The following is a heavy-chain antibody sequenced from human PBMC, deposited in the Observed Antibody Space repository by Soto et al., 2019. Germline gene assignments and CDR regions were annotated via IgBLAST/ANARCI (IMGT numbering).Heavy chain of an antibody. CDR2: ISAYNGNT. Sequence: ASVKVSCKASGYTFTSYGISWVRQAPGQGLEWMGWISAYNGNTSYAQKLQGRVTMTTDTSTSTAYMGLRSLRSDDTAVYYCARDLVGAIETYYYYGMDVWGQGTTVTVSS. J-gene: IGHJ6*02. CDR1: GYTFTSYG. V-gene: IGHV1-18*04. D-gene: IGHD1-26*01. CDR3: ARDLVGAIETYYYYGMDV.